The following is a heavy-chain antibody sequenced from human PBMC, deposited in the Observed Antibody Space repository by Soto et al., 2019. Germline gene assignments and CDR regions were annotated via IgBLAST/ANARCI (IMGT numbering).Heavy chain of an antibody. V-gene: IGHV3-23*01. Sequence: PGESLKISCGAGGFTFGNHDMDLGRQAAGKGLECVSVISGSGAGAFYADSVQGRFTISRDNSKNTLYLQMNSLRAEDTAIYYCVREGSGWDSRGSFDFWGRGTMVTVSS. CDR2: ISGSGAGA. CDR1: GFTFGNHD. J-gene: IGHJ3*01. D-gene: IGHD6-25*01. CDR3: VREGSGWDSRGSFDF.